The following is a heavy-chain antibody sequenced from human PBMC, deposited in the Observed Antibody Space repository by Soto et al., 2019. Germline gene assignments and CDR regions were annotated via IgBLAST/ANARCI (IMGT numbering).Heavy chain of an antibody. Sequence: ASVKVSCKASGYTFTSYAMHWVRQAPGQRLEWMGWINAGNGNTKYSQKFQGRVTITRDTSASTAYMELSSLGSEDTAVYYCAREGRITMVRGLMDVWGQGTTVTVSS. CDR1: GYTFTSYA. J-gene: IGHJ6*02. V-gene: IGHV1-3*01. D-gene: IGHD3-10*01. CDR2: INAGNGNT. CDR3: AREGRITMVRGLMDV.